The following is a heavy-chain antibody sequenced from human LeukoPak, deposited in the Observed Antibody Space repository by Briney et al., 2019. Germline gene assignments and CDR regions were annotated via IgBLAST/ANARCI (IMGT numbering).Heavy chain of an antibody. D-gene: IGHD2-15*01. Sequence: ASVKVSCKASGGTFSSYAISWVRQAPGQGLEWMGGIIPIFGTANYAQKFQGRVTITADESTSTAYMELSSLRSEDTAVYYCARREIQGGGWAFFDYWGQGTLVTVSS. CDR1: GGTFSSYA. J-gene: IGHJ4*02. V-gene: IGHV1-69*13. CDR3: ARREIQGGGWAFFDY. CDR2: IIPIFGTA.